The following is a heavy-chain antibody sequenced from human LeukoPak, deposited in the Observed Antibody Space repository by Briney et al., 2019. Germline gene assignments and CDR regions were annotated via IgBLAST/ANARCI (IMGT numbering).Heavy chain of an antibody. V-gene: IGHV1-69*05. D-gene: IGHD4-17*01. Sequence: SVKVSCKASGGTFSSYAISWVRQAPGQGLEWMGGIIPIFGTANYAQKFQGRVTMTRDMSTSTVYMELRSLRSDDTAVYYCARDGEDYGDYGYYFDYWGQGTLVTVSS. CDR1: GGTFSSYA. J-gene: IGHJ4*02. CDR2: IIPIFGTA. CDR3: ARDGEDYGDYGYYFDY.